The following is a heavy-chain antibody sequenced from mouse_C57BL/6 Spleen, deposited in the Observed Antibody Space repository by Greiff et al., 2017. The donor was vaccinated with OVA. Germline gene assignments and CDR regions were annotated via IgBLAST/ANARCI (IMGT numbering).Heavy chain of an antibody. D-gene: IGHD1-1*01. V-gene: IGHV1-22*01. Sequence: VQLKESGPELVKPGASVKMSCKASGYTFTDYNMHWVKQSHGKSLEWIGYINPNNGGTSYNQKFKGKATLTVNKSSSTAYMELRSLTSEDSAVYYCARFTTVVDYYAMDYWGQGTSVTVSS. CDR3: ARFTTVVDYYAMDY. J-gene: IGHJ4*01. CDR1: GYTFTDYN. CDR2: INPNNGGT.